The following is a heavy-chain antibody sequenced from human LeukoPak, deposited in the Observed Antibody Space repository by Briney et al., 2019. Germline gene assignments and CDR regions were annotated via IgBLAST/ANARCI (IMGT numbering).Heavy chain of an antibody. J-gene: IGHJ6*03. Sequence: SETLSLTCTASGGSISSYYWSWIRQPPGKGLEWIGYIYYSGSTNYNPSLKSRVTISVDTSKNQFSLKLSSVTAADTAVYYCARQQDSNYYYYYMDVWGKGTTVTVSS. CDR2: IYYSGST. V-gene: IGHV4-59*08. CDR1: GGSISSYY. D-gene: IGHD2-15*01. CDR3: ARQQDSNYYYYYMDV.